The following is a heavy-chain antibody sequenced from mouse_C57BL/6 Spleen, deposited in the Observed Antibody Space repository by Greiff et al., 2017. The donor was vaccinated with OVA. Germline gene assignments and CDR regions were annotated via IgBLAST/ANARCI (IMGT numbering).Heavy chain of an antibody. Sequence: QVQLQQPGAELVKPGASVKLSCKASGYTFTSYWMQWVKQRPGQGLEWIGEIDPSDSYTNYNQKFKGKATLTVDTSSSTAYMQLSSLTSEDSAVYYCARKSVPYFDVWGTGTTVTVSS. CDR2: IDPSDSYT. J-gene: IGHJ1*03. D-gene: IGHD5-1*01. CDR1: GYTFTSYW. V-gene: IGHV1-50*01. CDR3: ARKSVPYFDV.